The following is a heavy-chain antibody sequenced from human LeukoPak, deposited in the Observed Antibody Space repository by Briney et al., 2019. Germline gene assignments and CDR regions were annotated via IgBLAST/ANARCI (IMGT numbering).Heavy chain of an antibody. Sequence: GGSLRLSCAASGFTFSSYAMHWVRQAPGKGREWVAVISYDGSNKYYADSVKGRFTISRDNSKNTLYLQMNSLRAEDTAVYYCASSLPRYSSSWYLFNYWGQGTLVTVSS. CDR3: ASSLPRYSSSWYLFNY. CDR2: ISYDGSNK. V-gene: IGHV3-30-3*01. J-gene: IGHJ4*02. CDR1: GFTFSSYA. D-gene: IGHD6-13*01.